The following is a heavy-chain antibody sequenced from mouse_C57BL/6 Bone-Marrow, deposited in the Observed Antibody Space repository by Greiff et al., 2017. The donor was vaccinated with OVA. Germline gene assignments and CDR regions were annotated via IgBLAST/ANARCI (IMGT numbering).Heavy chain of an antibody. V-gene: IGHV3-6*01. Sequence: EVQLVESGPGLVKPSQSLSLTCSVTGYSFTSGYYWNWIRQFPGNQLEWVGFISYDGSTNYNPSLKNRITITRDTAKNPFFLKLNSETSEDTATYDGARYYCSSFDRYFDVGVTGTTVTVSS. D-gene: IGHD1-1*01. CDR2: ISYDGST. J-gene: IGHJ1*03. CDR1: GYSFTSGYY. CDR3: ARYYCSSFDRYFDV.